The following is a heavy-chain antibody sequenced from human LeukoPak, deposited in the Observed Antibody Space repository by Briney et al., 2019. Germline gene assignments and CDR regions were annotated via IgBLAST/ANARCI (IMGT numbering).Heavy chain of an antibody. CDR2: IVVGSGNT. Sequence: ASVKVSCKASGFTFTSSAMRRVRQARGQRLEWVGWIVVGSGNTNYAQKFQERVTITRDMSTSTAYMELSSLRSDDAAVYDCAVAVYSRGGSCYDFDYWGQGTLVTVSS. J-gene: IGHJ4*02. CDR3: AVAVYSRGGSCYDFDY. CDR1: GFTFTSSA. D-gene: IGHD2-15*01. V-gene: IGHV1-58*02.